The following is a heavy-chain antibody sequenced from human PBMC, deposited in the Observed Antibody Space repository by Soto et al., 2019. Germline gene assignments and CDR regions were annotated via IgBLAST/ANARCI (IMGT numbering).Heavy chain of an antibody. J-gene: IGHJ4*02. D-gene: IGHD2-2*01. V-gene: IGHV3-11*06. Sequence: QVQLVESGGGLVKPGGSLRLSCAASGFTFSDYYMSWIRQAPGKGLEWVSYISSSSSYTNYADSVKGRFTISRDNAKNSLYLQMNSLRAEDTAVYYCARRRGYCSSTSCYVDYWGQGTLVTVSS. CDR2: ISSSSSYT. CDR3: ARRRGYCSSTSCYVDY. CDR1: GFTFSDYY.